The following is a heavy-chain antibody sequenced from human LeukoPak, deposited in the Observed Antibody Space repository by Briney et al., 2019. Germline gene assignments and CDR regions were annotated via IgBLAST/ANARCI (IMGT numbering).Heavy chain of an antibody. Sequence: GGSLRLSCGASGFIFSNHAMTWVRQAPGKGLEWVSGISASDDKTYHAESVKGRFIISRDNSKNTLYLRMNSLRDEDTAIYCCARDLGYRGVGATPDYWGQGTLVTVSS. CDR1: GFIFSNHA. CDR3: ARDLGYRGVGATPDY. J-gene: IGHJ4*02. D-gene: IGHD1-26*01. V-gene: IGHV3-23*01. CDR2: ISASDDKT.